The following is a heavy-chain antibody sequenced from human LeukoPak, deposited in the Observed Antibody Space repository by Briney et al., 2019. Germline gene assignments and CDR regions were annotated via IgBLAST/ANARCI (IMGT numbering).Heavy chain of an antibody. CDR1: GYTFTSYY. J-gene: IGHJ4*02. CDR2: INPSGGST. D-gene: IGHD5-18*01. Sequence: ASVKVSCKASGYTFTSYYMHWVRQAPGQGLEWMGIINPSGGSTSYAQKFQGRVTMTRDTSTSTVYMELSSLRSEDTAVYYCARGGYSYGYQSAFYFDYWGQGTLVTVSS. CDR3: ARGGYSYGYQSAFYFDY. V-gene: IGHV1-46*01.